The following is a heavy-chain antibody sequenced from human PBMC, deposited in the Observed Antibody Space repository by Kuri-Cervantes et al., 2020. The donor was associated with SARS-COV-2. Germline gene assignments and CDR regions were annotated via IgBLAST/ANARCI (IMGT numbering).Heavy chain of an antibody. CDR2: IYYSGST. CDR3: ARTVTTTPDY. J-gene: IGHJ4*02. V-gene: IGHV4-30-4*08. Sequence: LRLSCTVSGGSISSGDYYWSWIRQPPGKGLEWIGYIYYSGSTYYNPSLKSRVTISVDTSKSQFSLKLSSVTAADTAVYYCARTVTTTPDYWGQGTLVTVSS. D-gene: IGHD4-11*01. CDR1: GGSISSGDYY.